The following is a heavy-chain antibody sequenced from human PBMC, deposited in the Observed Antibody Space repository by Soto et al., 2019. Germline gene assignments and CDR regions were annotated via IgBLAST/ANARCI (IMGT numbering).Heavy chain of an antibody. CDR1: GGTFSSYT. CDR2: IIPILGIA. J-gene: IGHJ4*02. Sequence: QVQLVQSGAEVKKPGSSVKVSCKASGGTFSSYTISWVRQAPGQGLEWMGRIIPILGIANYAQKFQGRVTITADKSTSTAYMELSSLRSEDTAVYYFASNWGRGAYYFDYWGQGTLVTVSS. V-gene: IGHV1-69*02. D-gene: IGHD7-27*01. CDR3: ASNWGRGAYYFDY.